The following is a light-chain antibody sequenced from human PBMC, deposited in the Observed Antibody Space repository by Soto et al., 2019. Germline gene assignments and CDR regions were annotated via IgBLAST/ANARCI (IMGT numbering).Light chain of an antibody. J-gene: IGLJ2*01. CDR3: VLYMCSGISV. CDR2: STN. V-gene: IGLV8-61*01. Sequence: VVTQEPSFSVSPGGTVTLTCGLSSGSVSTSYYPSWYQQTPGQAPRTLIYSTNTRSSGVPDRFSGSILGNKAALTITGAQADDESDYYCVLYMCSGISVFGGGTKLTVL. CDR1: SGSVSTSYY.